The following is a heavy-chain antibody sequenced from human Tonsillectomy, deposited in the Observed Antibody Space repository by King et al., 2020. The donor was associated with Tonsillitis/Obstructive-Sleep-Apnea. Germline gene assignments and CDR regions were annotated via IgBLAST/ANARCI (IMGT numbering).Heavy chain of an antibody. Sequence: EVQLVESGGGLVQPGGSLRVSCAASGFTFSNYAMNWVRQAPGKGLEWISYISSSSSPIFYADSVKGRFTISSDNAKNSLYLQMNSLRDEDTAVYYCARLGVEGVITDYWGQGTLVTVS. V-gene: IGHV3-48*02. CDR2: ISSSSSPI. J-gene: IGHJ4*02. CDR3: ARLGVEGVITDY. D-gene: IGHD3-10*01. CDR1: GFTFSNYA.